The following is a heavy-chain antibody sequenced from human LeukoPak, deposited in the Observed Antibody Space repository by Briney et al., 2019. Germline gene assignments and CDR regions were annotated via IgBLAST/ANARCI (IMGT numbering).Heavy chain of an antibody. CDR2: IIPIFGTA. J-gene: IGHJ6*02. CDR3: ARGYGSSWPILDYYGMDV. Sequence: SVKVSCKASGGTFSSYAISWVRQAPGQGLEWMGGIIPIFGTANYAQKFQGRVTITADESTSTAYMELSSLRSEDTAVYYCARGYGSSWPILDYYGMDVWGQGTTVTVSS. V-gene: IGHV1-69*01. CDR1: GGTFSSYA. D-gene: IGHD6-13*01.